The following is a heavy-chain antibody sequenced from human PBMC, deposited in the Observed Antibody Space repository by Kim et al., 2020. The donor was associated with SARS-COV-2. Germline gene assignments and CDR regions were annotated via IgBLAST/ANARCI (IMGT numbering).Heavy chain of an antibody. J-gene: IGHJ5*02. CDR1: GHSFTDYY. Sequence: ASVKVSCKASGHSFTDYYIHWVRQAPGQGLVWMGWIHSTSAGTYNAQTFQGRITMTRDMSVDTAYMELSSLTSDDTAVYYCAGGGGDNYAWFDPWGQGTLLTVSS. D-gene: IGHD2-21*01. CDR2: IHSTSAGT. V-gene: IGHV1-2*02. CDR3: AGGGGDNYAWFDP.